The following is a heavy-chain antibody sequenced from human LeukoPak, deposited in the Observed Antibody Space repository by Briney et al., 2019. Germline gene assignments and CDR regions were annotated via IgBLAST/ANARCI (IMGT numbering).Heavy chain of an antibody. CDR3: AREGYYSGLDV. J-gene: IGHJ6*02. CDR2: IGSSITYI. Sequence: PGGSLRLSCAASGFTFSSYSMKWVRQAPGKGLEWVSFIGSSITYISYADSVKGRFTISRDNAKKSLYLQMNSLRAEDTAIYYCAREGYYSGLDVWGQGTTVTVSS. CDR1: GFTFSSYS. V-gene: IGHV3-21*01.